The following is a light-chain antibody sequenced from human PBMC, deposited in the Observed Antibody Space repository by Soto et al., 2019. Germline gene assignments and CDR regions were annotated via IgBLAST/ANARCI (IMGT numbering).Light chain of an antibody. CDR3: QQFSDLPVA. Sequence: AIQLTQSPSSLSASVGDRVTITCRASQGIGSNLAWYHQKPGKPPKVLIYDATTLESGVPSRFSGSQSGTDFTLTISGLQPEDCATYYCQQFSDLPVAFGGGTKVEI. V-gene: IGKV1D-13*01. CDR1: QGIGSN. J-gene: IGKJ4*01. CDR2: DAT.